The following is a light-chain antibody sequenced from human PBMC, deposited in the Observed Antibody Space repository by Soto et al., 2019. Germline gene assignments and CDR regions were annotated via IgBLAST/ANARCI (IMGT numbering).Light chain of an antibody. Sequence: QPVLTQPPSASGTPGQRVTISCSGSSTNIGSNYVYWYQQVPGTAPKLLIYSNNQRPSGVPDRFSAYKSGTSASLAISGLQSEDEAAYYCATWDDSLNNPVFGGGTKLTVL. CDR2: SNN. CDR1: STNIGSNY. J-gene: IGLJ3*02. V-gene: IGLV1-47*02. CDR3: ATWDDSLNNPV.